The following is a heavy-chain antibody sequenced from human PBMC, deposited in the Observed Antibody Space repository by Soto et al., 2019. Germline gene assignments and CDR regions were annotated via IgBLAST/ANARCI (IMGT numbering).Heavy chain of an antibody. CDR3: ARDVLANPNYFDP. CDR1: VGSIDSGDYY. CDR2: VYYSGTT. D-gene: IGHD4-4*01. V-gene: IGHV4-61*08. J-gene: IGHJ5*02. Sequence: SETLSLTCTFSVGSIDSGDYYCSWIRQPPGKGLEWIGYVYYSGTTNYNPFLKSRVTLSLDKSKNQFSLKMNSVTAADTAVYYCARDVLANPNYFDPWGQGTLVTVSS.